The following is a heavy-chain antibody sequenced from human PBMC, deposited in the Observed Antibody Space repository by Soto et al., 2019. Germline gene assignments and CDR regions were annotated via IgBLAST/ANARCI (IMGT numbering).Heavy chain of an antibody. CDR3: ARVKYDSFTVYSYYFDY. D-gene: IGHD3-9*01. CDR2: VYYSGSV. Sequence: PSETLSLTCTVSGDSIRPYYWTWIRQPPGKGLEWIGYVYYSGSVNYKSSLKSRVTMSVDTSKNQFSLRLNSVTAAGTAVYYCARVKYDSFTVYSYYFDYWGQETLVTVSS. J-gene: IGHJ4*02. V-gene: IGHV4-59*01. CDR1: GDSIRPYY.